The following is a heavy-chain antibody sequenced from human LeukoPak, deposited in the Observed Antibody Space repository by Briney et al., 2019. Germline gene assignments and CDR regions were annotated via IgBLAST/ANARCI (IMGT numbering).Heavy chain of an antibody. D-gene: IGHD6-13*01. CDR3: ARIPPAFSSSWYFDY. J-gene: IGHJ4*02. Sequence: SETLSLTCTVSGGSISRSSYYWGWMRQPPGKGLEWIGSIYYSGSTYYNPSLKSRVTISVDTSKNQFSLKLSSVTAADTAVYYCARIPPAFSSSWYFDYWGQGTLVTVTS. CDR2: IYYSGST. V-gene: IGHV4-39*07. CDR1: GGSISRSSYY.